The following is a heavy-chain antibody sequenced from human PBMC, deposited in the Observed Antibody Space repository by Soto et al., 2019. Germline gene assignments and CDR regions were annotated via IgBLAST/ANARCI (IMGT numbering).Heavy chain of an antibody. V-gene: IGHV4-59*01. CDR2: ISYSGNT. D-gene: IGHD2-15*01. Sequence: SETLSLTCTVSCGSIISGYWSWIRQPPGKGLEWIGYISYSGNTNYNPSLKSRVTMSVDTPKNQFSLRLSSVTTADTAVYYCAGLRGYAGSPIDYWGQGTLVTVSS. CDR1: CGSIISGY. CDR3: AGLRGYAGSPIDY. J-gene: IGHJ4*02.